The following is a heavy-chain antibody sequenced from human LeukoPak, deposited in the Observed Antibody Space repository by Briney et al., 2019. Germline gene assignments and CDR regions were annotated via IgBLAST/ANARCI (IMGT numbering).Heavy chain of an antibody. V-gene: IGHV4-59*01. Sequence: PSETLSLTCTVSGGSISSYYWSWIRQPPGKGLEWIGYIYYSGSTNYNPSLKSRVTISVDTSKNQFSLKLSSVTAADTAVYYCARGSIAARSPHLYYYYMDVWGKGTTVTVSS. CDR1: GGSISSYY. J-gene: IGHJ6*03. D-gene: IGHD6-6*01. CDR2: IYYSGST. CDR3: ARGSIAARSPHLYYYYMDV.